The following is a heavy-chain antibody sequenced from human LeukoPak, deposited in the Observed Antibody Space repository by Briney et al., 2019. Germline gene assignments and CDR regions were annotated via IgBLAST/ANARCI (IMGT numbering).Heavy chain of an antibody. Sequence: GGSLRLSCAASGFTFSSYEMNWVRQAPGKGLEWVSYISSSGSTIYYADSVKGRFTISRDNAKNSLYLQMNSLGPEDTAVYYCARAHSSSWYSRWFDPWGQGTLVTVSS. CDR1: GFTFSSYE. V-gene: IGHV3-48*03. CDR2: ISSSGSTI. CDR3: ARAHSSSWYSRWFDP. J-gene: IGHJ5*02. D-gene: IGHD6-13*01.